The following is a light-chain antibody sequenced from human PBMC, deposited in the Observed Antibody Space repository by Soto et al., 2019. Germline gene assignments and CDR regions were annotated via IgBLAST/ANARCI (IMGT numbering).Light chain of an antibody. J-gene: IGLJ3*02. CDR2: YDD. CDR1: SSNIGNNA. CDR3: AAWDDSLNGPV. V-gene: IGLV1-36*01. Sequence: QSVLTQPPSVSEAPRQRVTISCSGSSSNIGNNAVNWYQQLPGKAPGLLIYYDDLRPSGVSDRFSGSKSGTSASLAISGLQSEDEADYYCAAWDDSLNGPVFGGGTKVTVL.